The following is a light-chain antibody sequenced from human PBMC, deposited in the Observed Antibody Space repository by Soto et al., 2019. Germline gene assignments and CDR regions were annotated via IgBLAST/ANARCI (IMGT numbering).Light chain of an antibody. J-gene: IGKJ4*01. CDR3: QQYNDWPPA. CDR2: GAS. V-gene: IGKV3-15*01. Sequence: ETVMTQSPATLSLSPGERATLSCRASQSVSSKLVWYQQKPGQAPRFLIYGASTRATGIPARFRGSGSGTEFTLTIDSLQSEDFAVYYCQQYNDWPPAFGGGTKVAIK. CDR1: QSVSSK.